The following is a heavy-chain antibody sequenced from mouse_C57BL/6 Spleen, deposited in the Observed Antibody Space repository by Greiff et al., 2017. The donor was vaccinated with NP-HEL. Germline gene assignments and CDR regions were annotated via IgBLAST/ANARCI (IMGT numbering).Heavy chain of an antibody. D-gene: IGHD4-1*01. CDR1: GFTFSNYW. V-gene: IGHV6-3*01. Sequence: EVKLQESGGGLVQPGGSMKLSCVASGFTFSNYWMNWVRQSPEKGLEWVAQIRLKSDNYATHYAESVKGRFTISRDDSKSSVYLQMNNLRAEDTGIYYCTGELGRRDYWGQGTTLTVSS. J-gene: IGHJ2*01. CDR2: IRLKSDNYAT. CDR3: TGELGRRDY.